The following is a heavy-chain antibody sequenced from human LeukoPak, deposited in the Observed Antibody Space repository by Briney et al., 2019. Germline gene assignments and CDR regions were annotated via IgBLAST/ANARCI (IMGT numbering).Heavy chain of an antibody. Sequence: PGGSLRLSCAASGFTFSSYSMNWVRQAPGKGLEWVSSISSSSSYIYYADSVKGRFTISRDNAKNSLYLQMNSLRAEDTAVYYCARVLVAAGSNWFDPWGQGTLVTVSS. V-gene: IGHV3-21*01. D-gene: IGHD6-13*01. J-gene: IGHJ5*02. CDR1: GFTFSSYS. CDR3: ARVLVAAGSNWFDP. CDR2: ISSSSSYI.